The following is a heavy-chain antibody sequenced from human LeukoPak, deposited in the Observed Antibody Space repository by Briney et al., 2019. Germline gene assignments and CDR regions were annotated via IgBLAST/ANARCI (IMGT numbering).Heavy chain of an antibody. CDR2: ISGSGGNT. CDR1: GFTFSSYA. J-gene: IGHJ3*02. V-gene: IGHV3-23*01. CDR3: ARDKGHCSGGSCYLDVFDM. D-gene: IGHD2-15*01. Sequence: GGSLRLSCAASGFTFSSYAMSWVRQAPGKGLEWVSAISGSGGNTYYADSVKGRFTISRDNSKNTLYLQMNSLRAEDTAVYYCARDKGHCSGGSCYLDVFDMWGQGTMVTVSS.